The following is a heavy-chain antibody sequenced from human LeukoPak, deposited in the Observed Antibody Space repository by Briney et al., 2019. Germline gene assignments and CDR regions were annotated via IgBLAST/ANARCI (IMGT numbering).Heavy chain of an antibody. Sequence: GGTLRLSCAASGFSFSSHGMSWVRQAPGKGLEWVSGIIGGAGSTYYADSVKGRFTISGDNSKNTLFLQMNSLRAEDTAVYYCARGAYSRGWTTFDYWGQGILVTVSS. V-gene: IGHV3-23*01. CDR1: GFSFSSHG. CDR2: IIGGAGST. CDR3: ARGAYSRGWTTFDY. J-gene: IGHJ4*02. D-gene: IGHD6-19*01.